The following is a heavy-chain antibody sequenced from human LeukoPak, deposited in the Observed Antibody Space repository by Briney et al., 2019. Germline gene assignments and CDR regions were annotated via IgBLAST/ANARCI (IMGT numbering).Heavy chain of an antibody. CDR3: AKDLSWMVRGPGT. CDR1: GFTFSSYW. Sequence: GGSLRLSCAASGFTFSSYWMHWVRQAPGKGLEWVSAISGSGGSTYYADSVKGRFTISRDNSKNTLYLQMNSLRAEDTAVYYCAKDLSWMVRGPGTWGQGTMVTVSS. CDR2: ISGSGGST. V-gene: IGHV3-23*01. D-gene: IGHD3-10*01. J-gene: IGHJ3*01.